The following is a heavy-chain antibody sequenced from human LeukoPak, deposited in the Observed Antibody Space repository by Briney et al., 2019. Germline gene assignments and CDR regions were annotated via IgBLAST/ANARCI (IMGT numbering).Heavy chain of an antibody. Sequence: ASVKVCCRSSGYTFTTYGINWVRQAPGQGLEWMGWISTYNGNTNYAQKLQGRVTMTTDTSTSTAYMELRSLRSDDTAMYYCARDRMDTGTYFDYWGQGTLVTVSS. J-gene: IGHJ4*02. CDR3: ARDRMDTGTYFDY. D-gene: IGHD5-18*01. CDR2: ISTYNGNT. CDR1: GYTFTTYG. V-gene: IGHV1-18*01.